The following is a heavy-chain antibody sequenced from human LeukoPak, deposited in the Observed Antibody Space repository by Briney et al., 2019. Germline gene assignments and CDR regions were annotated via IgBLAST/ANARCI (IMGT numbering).Heavy chain of an antibody. V-gene: IGHV4-59*08. D-gene: IGHD5-18*01. J-gene: IGHJ3*02. Sequence: SETLSLTCSVSGGSISTYYWSWIRQPPGKGLEWIGYIYYSGSTNYNPSLKSRVTISVDTSKNQFSLKLSSVTAADTAVYYCARGTASPTPLRAFDIWGQGTMVTVSS. CDR1: GGSISTYY. CDR3: ARGTASPTPLRAFDI. CDR2: IYYSGST.